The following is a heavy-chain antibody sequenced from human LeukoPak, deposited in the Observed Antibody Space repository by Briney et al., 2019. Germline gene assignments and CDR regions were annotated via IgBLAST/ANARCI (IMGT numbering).Heavy chain of an antibody. CDR2: ISYDGSNK. CDR1: GFTFSSYA. CDR3: ARDPDSSGYYIFDY. D-gene: IGHD3-22*01. Sequence: GGSLRLSCAASGFTFSSYAMHWVRQAPGKGLEWVAVISYDGSNKYYADSVKGRFTISRDNSKNTLYLQMNSLRAEDTAVYYCARDPDSSGYYIFDYWGQGTLATVSS. V-gene: IGHV3-30-3*01. J-gene: IGHJ4*02.